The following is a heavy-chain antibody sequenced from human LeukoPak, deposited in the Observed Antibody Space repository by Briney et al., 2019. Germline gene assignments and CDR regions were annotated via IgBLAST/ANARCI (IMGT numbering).Heavy chain of an antibody. D-gene: IGHD3-22*01. CDR1: GGSFSGYY. CDR3: ARKATIFGVVRHPQYDSSGYFDY. Sequence: SETLSLTCAVYGGSFSGYYWSWIRQPPGKGLEWIGEINHSGSTNYNPSLKSRVTISVDTSKNQFSLKLSSVTAADTAVYYCARKATIFGVVRHPQYDSSGYFDYWGQGTLVTVSS. J-gene: IGHJ4*02. V-gene: IGHV4-34*01. CDR2: INHSGST.